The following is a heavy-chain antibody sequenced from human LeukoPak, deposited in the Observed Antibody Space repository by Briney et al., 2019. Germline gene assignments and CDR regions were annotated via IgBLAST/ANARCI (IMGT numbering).Heavy chain of an antibody. CDR3: ARDIELST. J-gene: IGHJ3*01. D-gene: IGHD5-12*01. V-gene: IGHV3-23*01. CDR2: ISSSGLNK. CDR1: GFMFSDAG. Sequence: GGSLRLSCAASGFMFSDAGMTWVRQAPGKGVEGVSLISSSGLNKYYADSVRGRFTISRDNSKSTLCMQMKSRRGEDTAIYYCARDIELSTWGPGTLVTVSS.